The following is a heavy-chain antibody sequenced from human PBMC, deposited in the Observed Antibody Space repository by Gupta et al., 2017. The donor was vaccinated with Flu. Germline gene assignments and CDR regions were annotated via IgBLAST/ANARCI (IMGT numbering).Heavy chain of an antibody. Sequence: SHGMNWVRQAPGKGLEWVANIKKDGSEKKHGDSGKGRFTIYRDNAKNSLFLQMNSLRDEDTAVYYCARGPRVDSAYNWLDPWGQGTLVTVSS. J-gene: IGHJ5*02. CDR2: IKKDGSEK. D-gene: IGHD5-18*01. CDR1: SHG. V-gene: IGHV3-7*01. CDR3: ARGPRVDSAYNWLDP.